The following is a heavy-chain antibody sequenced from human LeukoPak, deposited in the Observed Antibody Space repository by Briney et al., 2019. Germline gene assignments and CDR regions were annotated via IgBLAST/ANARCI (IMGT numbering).Heavy chain of an antibody. J-gene: IGHJ5*02. CDR1: GGSFSGYY. Sequence: SETLSLTCVVYGGSFSGYYWSWICQPPGKGLEWIGEINHSGSTNYNPSLKSRVTKSVDTSKNQFSLKLSSVTAADTAVYYCARHQAVAPFDPWGQGTLVTVSS. V-gene: IGHV4-34*01. CDR3: ARHQAVAPFDP. D-gene: IGHD6-19*01. CDR2: INHSGST.